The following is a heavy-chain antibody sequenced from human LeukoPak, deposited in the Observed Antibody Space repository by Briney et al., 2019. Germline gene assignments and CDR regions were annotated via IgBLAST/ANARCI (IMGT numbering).Heavy chain of an antibody. J-gene: IGHJ4*02. Sequence: SETLSLTCTVSGGSISSSSYYWGWIRQPPGKGLEWIGSIYYSRSTYYNPSLKSRVTISVDTSKNQFSLKLSSVTAADTAVYYCARRKDFSLFDYWGQGTLVTVSS. V-gene: IGHV4-39*01. D-gene: IGHD3/OR15-3a*01. CDR2: IYYSRST. CDR1: GGSISSSSYY. CDR3: ARRKDFSLFDY.